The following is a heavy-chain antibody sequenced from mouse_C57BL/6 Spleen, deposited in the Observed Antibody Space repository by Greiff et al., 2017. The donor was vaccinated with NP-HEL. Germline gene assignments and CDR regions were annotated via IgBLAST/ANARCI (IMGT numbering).Heavy chain of an antibody. V-gene: IGHV7-3*01. CDR1: GFTFTDYY. D-gene: IGHD2-3*01. J-gene: IGHJ2*01. CDR3: ARSSDGYFDY. Sequence: DVHLVESGGGLVQPGGSLSLSCAASGFTFTDYYMSWVRQPPGKALEWLGFIRNKANGYTTEYSASVKGRFTISRDNSQSILYLQMNALRAEDSATYYCARSSDGYFDYWGQGTTLTVSS. CDR2: IRNKANGYTT.